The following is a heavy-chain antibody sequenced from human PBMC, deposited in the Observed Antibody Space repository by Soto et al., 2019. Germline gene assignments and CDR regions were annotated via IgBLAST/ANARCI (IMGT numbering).Heavy chain of an antibody. V-gene: IGHV3-21*01. Sequence: LRLSCAASGFTFSSYSMNWVRQAPGKGLEWVSSISSSSSYIYYADSVKGRFTISRDNAKNSLYLQMNSLRAEDTAVYYCARDRLMVYATFDYYYYGMDVWGQGTTVTVSS. CDR1: GFTFSSYS. CDR2: ISSSSSYI. D-gene: IGHD2-8*01. CDR3: ARDRLMVYATFDYYYYGMDV. J-gene: IGHJ6*02.